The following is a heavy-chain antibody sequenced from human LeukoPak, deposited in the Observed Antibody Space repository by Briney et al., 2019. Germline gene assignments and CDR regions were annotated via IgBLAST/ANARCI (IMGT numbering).Heavy chain of an antibody. CDR3: AKGRGYDYVWGSEPFDY. CDR1: GFTFSSYG. Sequence: GGSLRLSCAASGFTFSSYGMHWVRQAPGKGLEWVAFIRYDGSNKYYADSVKGRFTISRDNSKNTLYLQMNSLRAEDTAVYYCAKGRGYDYVWGSEPFDYWGQGTLVTVSS. CDR2: IRYDGSNK. V-gene: IGHV3-30*02. D-gene: IGHD3-16*01. J-gene: IGHJ4*02.